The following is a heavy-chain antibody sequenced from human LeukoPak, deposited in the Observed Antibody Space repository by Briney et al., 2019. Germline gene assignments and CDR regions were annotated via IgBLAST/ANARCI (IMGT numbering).Heavy chain of an antibody. CDR2: INSDGSST. V-gene: IGHV3-74*01. CDR1: GFTFSTYW. D-gene: IGHD3-16*01. J-gene: IGHJ4*02. Sequence: PGGSLRLSCAASGFTFSTYWMHWVRQAPGKGLVWVSRINSDGSSTNYADPVKGRFTISRDNAKNTLYLQMNSLRAEDTAVYYCARARAGGFDYWGQGTLVTVSS. CDR3: ARARAGGFDY.